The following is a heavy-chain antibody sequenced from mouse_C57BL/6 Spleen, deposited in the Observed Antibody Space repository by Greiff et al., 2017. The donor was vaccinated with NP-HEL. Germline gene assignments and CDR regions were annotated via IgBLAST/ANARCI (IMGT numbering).Heavy chain of an antibody. CDR2: ISSGSSTI. Sequence: EVQLVESGGGLVKPGGSLKLSCAASGFTFSDYGMHWVRQAPEKGLEWVAYISSGSSTIYYADTVKGRFTISRDNAKNTLFLQMTSLRSEDTAMYYCARRLYYDYDVDAMDYWGQGTSVTVSS. D-gene: IGHD2-4*01. CDR3: ARRLYYDYDVDAMDY. J-gene: IGHJ4*01. CDR1: GFTFSDYG. V-gene: IGHV5-17*01.